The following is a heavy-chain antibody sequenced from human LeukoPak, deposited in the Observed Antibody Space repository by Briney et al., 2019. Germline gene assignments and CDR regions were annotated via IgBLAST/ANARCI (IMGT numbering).Heavy chain of an antibody. V-gene: IGHV4-38-2*02. D-gene: IGHD5-24*01. J-gene: IGHJ4*02. CDR1: GHSIINSYY. CDR2: IYHTGAT. Sequence: SETLSLTCTVSGHSIINSYYWGWIRQPPGKGLEWIGSIYHTGATYYNPSLKSRVTISVDTSKNQFSLKLSSVTAADTAVYYCARGLSTREMAPIGYWGQGTLVTVSS. CDR3: ARGLSTREMAPIGY.